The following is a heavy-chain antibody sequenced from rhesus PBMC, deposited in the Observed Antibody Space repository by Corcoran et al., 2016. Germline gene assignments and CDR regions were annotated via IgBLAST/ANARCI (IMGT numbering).Heavy chain of an antibody. V-gene: IGHV4S10*01. CDR3: ARGIAAADY. CDR2: IYGSRTST. J-gene: IGHJ4*01. Sequence: QVQLQESGPGVVKPSETLSLTCAVSGGSISDSYRWSWIRHPPGKGLEWIWYIYGSRTSTNYHPSLKSRGTISKDPPKNQFSLKLGSVTAADTAVYYCARGIAAADYWGQGVLVTVSS. CDR1: GGSISDSYR. D-gene: IGHD6-25*01.